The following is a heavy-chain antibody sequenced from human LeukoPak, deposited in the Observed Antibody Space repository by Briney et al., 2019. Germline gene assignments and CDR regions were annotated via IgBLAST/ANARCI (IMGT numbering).Heavy chain of an antibody. CDR2: INAGNGNT. CDR3: ASTEYSSSWYGPLDY. V-gene: IGHV1-3*01. Sequence: ASVKVSCKASGYTFTSYAMHWVRQAPGQRLEWMGWINAGNGNTKYSQKFRGRVTITRDTSASTAYMELSNLRSEDTAVYYCASTEYSSSWYGPLDYWGQGTLVTVSS. J-gene: IGHJ4*02. D-gene: IGHD6-13*01. CDR1: GYTFTSYA.